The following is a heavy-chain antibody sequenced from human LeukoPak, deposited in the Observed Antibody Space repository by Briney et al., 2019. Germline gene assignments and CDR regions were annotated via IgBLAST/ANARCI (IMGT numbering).Heavy chain of an antibody. J-gene: IGHJ5*02. V-gene: IGHV1-2*02. D-gene: IGHD2-2*01. CDR2: INPNSGGT. Sequence: GASVQVSCKASGYTFTGYYMHWVRQAPGQGLEWMGWINPNSGGTNYAQKFQGRVTMTRDTSISTAYMELSRLRSDDTAVYYCAREREGCSSTSCFNWFAPWGQGTLVTVSS. CDR1: GYTFTGYY. CDR3: AREREGCSSTSCFNWFAP.